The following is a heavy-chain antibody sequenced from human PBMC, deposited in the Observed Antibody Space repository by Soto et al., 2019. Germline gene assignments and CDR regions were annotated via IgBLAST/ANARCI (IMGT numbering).Heavy chain of an antibody. Sequence: PSETLSLTCTVSGGSISSSSYYWGWIRQPPGKGLEWIGYIYYSGSTNYNPSLKSRVTISVDTSKNQFSLKLSSVTAADTAVYYCAREGDGKIFDYWGQGTLVTVSS. CDR3: AREGDGKIFDY. CDR2: IYYSGST. V-gene: IGHV4-61*05. J-gene: IGHJ4*02. D-gene: IGHD1-26*01. CDR1: GGSISSSSYY.